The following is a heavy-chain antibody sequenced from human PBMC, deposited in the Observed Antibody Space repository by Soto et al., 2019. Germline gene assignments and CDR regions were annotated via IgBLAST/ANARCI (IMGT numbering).Heavy chain of an antibody. Sequence: QGQLVQSGAEVKKPGASVKVSCKASGYTFTIHDIHWVRQAPGQGLEWMAGLNPHSGKSAYAQRFQGRLTMTGNASTSTAYLELSGMRSEETAMYYCARVSSIASRRSYDSWGQGTLVTVSS. CDR1: GYTFTIHD. V-gene: IGHV1-8*01. CDR3: ARVSSIASRRSYDS. CDR2: LNPHSGKS. D-gene: IGHD6-6*01. J-gene: IGHJ4*02.